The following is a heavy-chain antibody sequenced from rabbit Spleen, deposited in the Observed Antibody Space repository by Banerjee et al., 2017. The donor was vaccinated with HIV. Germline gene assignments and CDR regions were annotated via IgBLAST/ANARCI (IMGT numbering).Heavy chain of an antibody. J-gene: IGHJ4*01. CDR1: GFSFSSSDY. CDR3: ARDLASVIGWNFNL. Sequence: QSLEESGGDLVKPGAALTLTCTASGFSFSSSDYMCWVRQAPGKGLEWIACIYGGFSGSTYYATWANGRFTISRTSSTTVTLQMTSLTAADTATYFCARDLASVIGWNFNLWGPGTLVTVS. V-gene: IGHV1S40*01. CDR2: IYGGFSGST. D-gene: IGHD1-1*01.